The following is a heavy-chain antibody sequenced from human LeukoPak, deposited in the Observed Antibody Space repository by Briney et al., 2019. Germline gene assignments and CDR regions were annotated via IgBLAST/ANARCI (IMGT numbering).Heavy chain of an antibody. Sequence: PSQTLSLTCTISGDTVSSNSAAWNWIRQSPSRGLEWLGRTYYRSNWYHDYAAPVKSRMTIKPDTPKNQFSLQMNSVTPEDTAVYYCARGGGRTGSTVSWFDPWGQGTLVTVSS. D-gene: IGHD1-1*01. CDR3: ARGGGRTGSTVSWFDP. V-gene: IGHV6-1*01. CDR1: GDTVSSNSAA. CDR2: TYYRSNWYH. J-gene: IGHJ5*02.